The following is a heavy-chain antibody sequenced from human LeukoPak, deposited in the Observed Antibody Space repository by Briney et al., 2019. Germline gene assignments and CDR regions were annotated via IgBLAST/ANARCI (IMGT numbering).Heavy chain of an antibody. CDR3: ARDGLKWEPLYYLDY. D-gene: IGHD1-26*01. Sequence: GGSLRLSCAASGFTFSSYAMHWVRQAPGKGLEWVAVISYDGSNKYYADSVKGRFTISRDNSKNTLYLQMNSLRAEDTAVYYCARDGLKWEPLYYLDYWGQGTLVTVSS. V-gene: IGHV3-30-3*01. CDR1: GFTFSSYA. J-gene: IGHJ4*02. CDR2: ISYDGSNK.